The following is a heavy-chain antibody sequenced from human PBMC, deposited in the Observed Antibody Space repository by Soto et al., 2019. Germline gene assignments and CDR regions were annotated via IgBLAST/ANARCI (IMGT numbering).Heavy chain of an antibody. V-gene: IGHV4-34*01. CDR1: GGSFSGYY. D-gene: IGHD3-10*01. J-gene: IGHJ5*02. Sequence: QVQLQQWGAGLLKPSETLSLTCAVYGGSFSGYYWSWIRQPPGKGLEWIGEINHSGSTNYNPSLKSRVTISVDPSKYQFSLKLSSVTAADTAVYYCARGLKVRGVSTYWFDPWGQGTLVTVST. CDR3: ARGLKVRGVSTYWFDP. CDR2: INHSGST.